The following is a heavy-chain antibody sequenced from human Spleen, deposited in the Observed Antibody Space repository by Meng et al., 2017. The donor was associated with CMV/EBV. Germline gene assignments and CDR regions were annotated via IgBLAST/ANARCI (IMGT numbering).Heavy chain of an antibody. Sequence: SVKVSCKASGGTFSSYAISWVRQAPGQGLEWMGGIIPIFGTANYAQKFQGRVTMTTDESTSTAYMELSSLRSEDTAVYYCAAAAGTRGYYYYYGMDVWGQGTTVTVSS. V-gene: IGHV1-69*05. D-gene: IGHD6-13*01. CDR1: GGTFSSYA. J-gene: IGHJ6*02. CDR2: IIPIFGTA. CDR3: AAAAGTRGYYYYYGMDV.